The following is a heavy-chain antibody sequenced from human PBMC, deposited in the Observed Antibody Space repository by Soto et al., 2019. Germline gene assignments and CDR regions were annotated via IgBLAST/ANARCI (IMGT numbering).Heavy chain of an antibody. CDR1: GDSITSGGHY. Sequence: QVQLQESGPGLVKPSQTVSLTCTVSGDSITSGGHYWSWIRQHPGKGLEWIGYIYFSGGANYNPSLRSRVSLSIDMSENQFSLTLTSVTAADTAIYFCARTNYYASSGDYVGLDYWGQGILVTVSS. J-gene: IGHJ4*02. V-gene: IGHV4-31*03. D-gene: IGHD3-22*01. CDR2: IYFSGGA. CDR3: ARTNYYASSGDYVGLDY.